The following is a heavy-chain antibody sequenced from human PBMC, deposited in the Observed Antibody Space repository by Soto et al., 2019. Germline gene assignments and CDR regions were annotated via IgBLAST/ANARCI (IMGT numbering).Heavy chain of an antibody. CDR3: ARGRYYYDSSGYYDY. J-gene: IGHJ4*02. CDR1: GGTFSSYA. D-gene: IGHD3-22*01. Sequence: ASVKVSCKASGGTFSSYAISWVRQAPGQGLEWMGGIIPIFGTANYAQKFQGRVTITADKSTSTAYMELSSLRSEDTAVYYCARGRYYYDSSGYYDYWGQGTLVTVSS. V-gene: IGHV1-69*06. CDR2: IIPIFGTA.